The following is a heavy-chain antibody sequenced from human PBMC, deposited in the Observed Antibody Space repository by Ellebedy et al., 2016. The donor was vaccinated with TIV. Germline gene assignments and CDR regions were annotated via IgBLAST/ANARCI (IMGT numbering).Heavy chain of an antibody. J-gene: IGHJ4*02. D-gene: IGHD5-12*01. Sequence: MPSETLSLTCTVSGGSISSGDHYWSWIRQPPGKGLEWIGYIYYTGSTYWNPPLKSRVTLSGDTSKNQFSLNLRSVTAADTAVYYCARGGYGGYEDLDYWGQGTLVTVSS. CDR3: ARGGYGGYEDLDY. V-gene: IGHV4-30-4*02. CDR2: IYYTGST. CDR1: GGSISSGDHY.